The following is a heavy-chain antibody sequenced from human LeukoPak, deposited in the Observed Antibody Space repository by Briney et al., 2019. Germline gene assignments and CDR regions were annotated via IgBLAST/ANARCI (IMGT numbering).Heavy chain of an antibody. Sequence: VGSLRLSCAASGFTFSSYAMSWVRQAPGKGLEWVSAISGSGGSTYYADSVKGRFTISRDNSKNTLYLQMNSLRAEDTAVYYCAKDRVYSGYDFGDFDIWGQGTMVTVSS. CDR2: ISGSGGST. V-gene: IGHV3-23*01. CDR3: AKDRVYSGYDFGDFDI. CDR1: GFTFSSYA. J-gene: IGHJ3*02. D-gene: IGHD5-12*01.